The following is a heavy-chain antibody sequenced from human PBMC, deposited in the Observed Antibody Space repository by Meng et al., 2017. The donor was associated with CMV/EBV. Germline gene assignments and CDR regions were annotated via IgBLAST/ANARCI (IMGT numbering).Heavy chain of an antibody. V-gene: IGHV3-48*03. D-gene: IGHD2-2*01. Sequence: GESLKISCAASGFTFSSYEMNWVRQAPGKGLEWVSYISSSGSTIYYADSVKGRFTISRDNAKDSLYLQMNSLRAEDTAVYYCARIGFYPGRMYQLNAFDIWGQGTMVTVSS. CDR2: ISSSGSTI. J-gene: IGHJ3*02. CDR3: ARIGFYPGRMYQLNAFDI. CDR1: GFTFSSYE.